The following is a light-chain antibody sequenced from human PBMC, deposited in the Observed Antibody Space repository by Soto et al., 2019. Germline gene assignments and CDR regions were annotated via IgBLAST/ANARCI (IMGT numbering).Light chain of an antibody. CDR2: AAS. V-gene: IGKV1-6*01. CDR1: QGIRND. J-gene: IGKJ1*01. Sequence: AIQMTQSPSSLSASVGDRVTIACRASQGIRNDLGWYPQKPEKAPKXXIYAASSLESGVPSRFSGRGSGTLFTLTISSLPPEDFATYYCLQDHSYPWTFGQGTKVDIK. CDR3: LQDHSYPWT.